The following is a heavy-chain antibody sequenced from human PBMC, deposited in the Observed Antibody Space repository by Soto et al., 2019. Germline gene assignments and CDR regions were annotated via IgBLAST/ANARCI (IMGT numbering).Heavy chain of an antibody. CDR2: IYHSGST. CDR1: GGSISRAGYS. Sequence: PSETLSLTCAVAGGSISRAGYSSSWIRQPPGKGLEWIGYIYHSGSTYYNPSLKSRVTISVDRSKNQSALKLSSVTAADTAVYYCASGLVTTLHYWGQGTLVTVSS. J-gene: IGHJ4*02. V-gene: IGHV4-30-2*01. CDR3: ASGLVTTLHY. D-gene: IGHD4-17*01.